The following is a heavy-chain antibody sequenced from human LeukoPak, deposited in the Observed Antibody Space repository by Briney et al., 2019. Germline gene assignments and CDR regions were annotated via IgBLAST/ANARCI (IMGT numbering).Heavy chain of an antibody. Sequence: SETLSLTCTVSGGSISSYYWSWIRQSPGKGLEWIGYIYYSGITYYNPSLTSRVTISVDTSKNQFSLKLSSVTAADTAVYYCARGGSPDIVATTNPYYFDYWGQGTLVTVSS. CDR3: ARGGSPDIVATTNPYYFDY. V-gene: IGHV4-59*12. CDR1: GGSISSYY. J-gene: IGHJ4*02. CDR2: IYYSGIT. D-gene: IGHD5-12*01.